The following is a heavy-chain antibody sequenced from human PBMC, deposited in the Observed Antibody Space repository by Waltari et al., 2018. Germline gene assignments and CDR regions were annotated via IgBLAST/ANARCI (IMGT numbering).Heavy chain of an antibody. CDR1: GFTFSSYS. D-gene: IGHD3-16*02. Sequence: EVQLVESGGGLVKPGGSLRLSCAASGFTFSSYSMNWVRQAPGKGLEWVSSSSSSSSYIYYADSVKGRFTISRDNAKNSLYLQMNSLRAEDTAVYYCARDLYDYVWGSYRFFDYWGQGTLVTVSS. J-gene: IGHJ4*02. CDR3: ARDLYDYVWGSYRFFDY. CDR2: SSSSSSYI. V-gene: IGHV3-21*01.